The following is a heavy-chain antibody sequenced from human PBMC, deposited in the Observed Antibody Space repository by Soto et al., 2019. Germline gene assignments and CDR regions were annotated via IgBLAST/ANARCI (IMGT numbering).Heavy chain of an antibody. J-gene: IGHJ4*02. CDR1: GGSFTTHA. CDR3: ARVLVEGGFWGGSNQLAH. Sequence: QVQLVQSGAEVKKPGSSVKVSCKASGGSFTTHAVNWVRQAPGQGLEWMGGIIPIHGKANVAQRFQGRATTTADDTTATAYLDPSSLRSEAAAVYFCARVLVEGGFWGGSNQLAHWGQGTLVIVSS. CDR2: IIPIHGKA. V-gene: IGHV1-69*11. D-gene: IGHD3-16*01.